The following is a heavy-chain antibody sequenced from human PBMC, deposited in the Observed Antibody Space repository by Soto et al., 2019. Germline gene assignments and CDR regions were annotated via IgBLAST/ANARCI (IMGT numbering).Heavy chain of an antibody. CDR3: ASEAIAAAAVYGMDV. CDR2: INAGNGNT. J-gene: IGHJ6*02. Sequence: QVQLVQSGAEEKKPGASVKVSCKPSGYTFTNYAMHWVRQAPGQRLEWMGWINAGNGNTKYSQKFQGRVTITRDTSASTAYMELSSLRSEDTAVYYCASEAIAAAAVYGMDVWGQGTTVTVSS. V-gene: IGHV1-3*05. D-gene: IGHD6-13*01. CDR1: GYTFTNYA.